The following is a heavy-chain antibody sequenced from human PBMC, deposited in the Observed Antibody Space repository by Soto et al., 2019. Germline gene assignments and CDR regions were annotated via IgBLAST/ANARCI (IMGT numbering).Heavy chain of an antibody. D-gene: IGHD3-10*01. J-gene: IGHJ6*02. CDR3: ARISITMVRGPGYYYGMDV. CDR1: GGTFSSYA. V-gene: IGHV1-69*13. Sequence: GASVKVSCKASGGTFSSYAISWVRQAPGQGLEWMGGIIPIFGTANYAQKFQGRVTITADESTSTAYMELSSLRSEDTAVYYCARISITMVRGPGYYYGMDVWGQGTTVTVSS. CDR2: IIPIFGTA.